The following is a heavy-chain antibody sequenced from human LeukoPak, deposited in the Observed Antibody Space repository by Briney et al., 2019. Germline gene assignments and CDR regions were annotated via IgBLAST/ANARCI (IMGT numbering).Heavy chain of an antibody. V-gene: IGHV1-2*02. D-gene: IGHD3-10*01. Sequence: ASVKVSCKASGYTFTGYYMHWVRQAPGQGLEWMGWINPNSGGTNYAQKFQGRVTMTRDTSISTAYMELSRLRSDDTAVYYCARSPPYGSGSYCPFDYWGQGTLVTVSS. CDR3: ARSPPYGSGSYCPFDY. J-gene: IGHJ4*02. CDR2: INPNSGGT. CDR1: GYTFTGYY.